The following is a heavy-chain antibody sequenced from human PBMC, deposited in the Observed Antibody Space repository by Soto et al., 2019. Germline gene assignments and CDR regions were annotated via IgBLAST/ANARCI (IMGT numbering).Heavy chain of an antibody. CDR2: ISSSSSVI. CDR1: GFILSDCA. D-gene: IGHD7-27*01. J-gene: IGHJ6*03. CDR3: ARDLSWGSNWYYYMDV. Sequence: EVQLVESGGGLVQPGGSLRLSCATSGFILSDCAMNWVRQAPGKGLEWVSYISSSSSVIDYADSVKGRFTVSRYNARNSLYLQMNSLRAEDTAVYYCARDLSWGSNWYYYMDVWGKMTTVTVSS. V-gene: IGHV3-48*01.